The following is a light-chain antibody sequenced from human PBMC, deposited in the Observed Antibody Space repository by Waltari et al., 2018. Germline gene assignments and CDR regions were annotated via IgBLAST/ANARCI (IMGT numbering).Light chain of an antibody. V-gene: IGLV2-14*01. CDR2: EVS. CDR1: SSDIGVYNY. J-gene: IGLJ3*02. CDR3: SSYTSSSTWV. Sequence: QSALTQPASVSGSPGQSISISCTGTSSDIGVYNYVSWYQQHPGKAPKLMIYEVSNRPSGGSNLFSGSKSDNTASLTISGLQAEDEADYYCSSYTSSSTWVFGGGTKLTVL.